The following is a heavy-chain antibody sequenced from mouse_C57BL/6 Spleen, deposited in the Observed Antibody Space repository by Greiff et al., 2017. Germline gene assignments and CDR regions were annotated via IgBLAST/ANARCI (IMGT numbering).Heavy chain of an antibody. J-gene: IGHJ4*01. D-gene: IGHD2-4*01. V-gene: IGHV1-80*01. Sequence: QVQLQQPGAELVRPGSSVKLSCKASGYTFTSYWMNWVKQRPGKGLEWIGQIYPGDGDTNYNGKFKGKATLTADKSSSTAYMQLSSLTSEDSAVYFCAAHYDDAMDYWGQGTSVTVSS. CDR3: AAHYDDAMDY. CDR1: GYTFTSYW. CDR2: IYPGDGDT.